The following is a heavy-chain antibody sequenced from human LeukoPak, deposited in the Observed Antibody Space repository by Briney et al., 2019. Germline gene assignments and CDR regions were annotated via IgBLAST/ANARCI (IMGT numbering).Heavy chain of an antibody. CDR1: GFTFSSYA. CDR3: ASARGNWFDP. V-gene: IGHV3-33*08. Sequence: GGSLRLSCAASGFTFSSYAMSWVRQAPGKGLEWVAVIWYDGSNKYYADSVKGRFTISRDNSKNTLYLQMNSLRAEDTAVYYCASARGNWFDPWGQGTLVTVSS. D-gene: IGHD3-10*01. J-gene: IGHJ5*02. CDR2: IWYDGSNK.